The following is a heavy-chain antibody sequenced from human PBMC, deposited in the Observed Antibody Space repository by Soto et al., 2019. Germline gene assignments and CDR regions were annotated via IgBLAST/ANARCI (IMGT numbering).Heavy chain of an antibody. CDR1: GYTFTGYY. D-gene: IGHD3-3*01. CDR3: ARVLARFLEWFPPDY. J-gene: IGHJ4*02. Sequence: ASVKVSCKASGYTFTGYYMHWVRQAPGQGLEWMGIINPSGGSTSYAQKFQGRVTMTRDTSTSTVYMELSSLRSEDTAVYYCARVLARFLEWFPPDYWGQGTLVTVSS. V-gene: IGHV1-46*01. CDR2: INPSGGST.